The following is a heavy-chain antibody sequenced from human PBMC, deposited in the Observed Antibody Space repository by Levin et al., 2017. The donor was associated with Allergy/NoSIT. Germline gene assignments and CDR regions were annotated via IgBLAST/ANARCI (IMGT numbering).Heavy chain of an antibody. D-gene: IGHD1-14*01. CDR3: ARAPDGMDY. Sequence: LGESLKISCAASGFTFNTYWMSWVRQAPGKGLEWVANIKQDGSEKFYVDSVKGRFTISRDNAKNSLYLQMNSLRVEDTAVYYCARAPDGMDYWGQGTLVTVSS. J-gene: IGHJ4*02. CDR1: GFTFNTYW. V-gene: IGHV3-7*01. CDR2: IKQDGSEK.